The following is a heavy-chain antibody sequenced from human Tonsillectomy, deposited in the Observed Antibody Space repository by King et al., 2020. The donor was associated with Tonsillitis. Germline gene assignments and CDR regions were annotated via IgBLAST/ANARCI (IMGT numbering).Heavy chain of an antibody. CDR1: GFTFDDYA. J-gene: IGHJ6*02. D-gene: IGHD1-26*01. V-gene: IGHV3-9*01. CDR3: AKDIAKGYYYGMDV. CDR2: IILYSGSI. Sequence: DVQLVESGGGLVQPGRSLRLSCVAAGFTFDDYAMQWVRQAPGQGLELVSGIILYSGSIGYAASVKGRFNTSSENAKNSLYLQMNGLRAEDTALYYCAKDIAKGYYYGMDVWGQGTTVTVSS.